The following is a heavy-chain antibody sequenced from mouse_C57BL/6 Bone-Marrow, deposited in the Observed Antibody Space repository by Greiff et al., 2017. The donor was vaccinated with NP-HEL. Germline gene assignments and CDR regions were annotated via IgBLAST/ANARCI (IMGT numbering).Heavy chain of an antibody. CDR2: IDPSDSYT. CDR3: ARWGNYAMDY. Sequence: VKLQQPGAELVRPGTSVKLSCKASGYTFTSYWMHWVKQRPGQGLEWIGVIDPSDSYTNYNQKFKDKATLTVDKSSSTAYMQLSSLTSEDSAVYYCARWGNYAMDYWGQGTSVTVSS. V-gene: IGHV1-59*01. J-gene: IGHJ4*01. CDR1: GYTFTSYW.